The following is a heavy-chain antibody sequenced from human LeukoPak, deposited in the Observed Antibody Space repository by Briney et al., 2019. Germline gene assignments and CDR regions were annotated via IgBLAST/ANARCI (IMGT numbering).Heavy chain of an antibody. CDR2: ISSNSNTI. CDR1: GFSLTDYY. D-gene: IGHD5-18*01. J-gene: IGHJ4*02. CDR3: TRTSTRGYSYGSDS. V-gene: IGHV3-11*04. Sequence: GGSLRLSCTASGFSLTDYYMSWIRQAPGKGLEWVSYISSNSNTIRYADSVRGRFTISRDNSRDSVFLQMNDLRVEDTAVYYCTRTSTRGYSYGSDSWGQGTRVTVSS.